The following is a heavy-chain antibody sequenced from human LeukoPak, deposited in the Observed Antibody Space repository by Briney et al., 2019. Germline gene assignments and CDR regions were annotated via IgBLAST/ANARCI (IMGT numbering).Heavy chain of an antibody. J-gene: IGHJ1*01. CDR1: GGSISSSSYY. CDR3: ARGYNIDWGSQYFRH. V-gene: IGHV4-39*07. CDR2: IYYSGST. D-gene: IGHD1-14*01. Sequence: SETLSLTCTVSGGSISSSSYYWGWIRQPPGKGLEWIGSIYYSGSTYYNPSLKSRVTISVDTSKNQFSLKLTSVSAADTAVYYCARGYNIDWGSQYFRHWGQGTLVTVSS.